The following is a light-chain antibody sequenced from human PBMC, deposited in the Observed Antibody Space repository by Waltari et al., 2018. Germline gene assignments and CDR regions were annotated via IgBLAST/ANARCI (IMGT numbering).Light chain of an antibody. CDR2: NVF. Sequence: IVLTQSPGTLSMSPGEGVTLSCRASQSLNRALAWYQQKPGQAPRLLIYNVFNRATDIPDRFSGSGSGTEFSLTISRLEPEDFAVYYCQHYVSLPGTFGQGTRVEIK. V-gene: IGKV3-20*01. CDR3: QHYVSLPGT. J-gene: IGKJ1*01. CDR1: QSLNRA.